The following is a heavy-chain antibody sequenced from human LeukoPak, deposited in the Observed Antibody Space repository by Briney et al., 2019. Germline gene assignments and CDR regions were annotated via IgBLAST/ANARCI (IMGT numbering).Heavy chain of an antibody. CDR1: GGSISSYY. D-gene: IGHD3-22*01. Sequence: PSETLSLTCTVSGGSISSYYWSWIRQPPGKGLEWSGYIYYSGSTNYNPSLKSRVTISVDTSKNQFSLKLSSVTAADTAVYYCARENYDSSLPPGWFDPWGQGTLVTVSS. CDR2: IYYSGST. CDR3: ARENYDSSLPPGWFDP. V-gene: IGHV4-59*01. J-gene: IGHJ5*02.